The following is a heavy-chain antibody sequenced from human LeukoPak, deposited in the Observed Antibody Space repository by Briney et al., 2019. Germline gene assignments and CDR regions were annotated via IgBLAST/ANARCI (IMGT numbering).Heavy chain of an antibody. CDR1: GYTFTGYY. CDR3: ARDPVRGIAVAGTNYMDV. Sequence: ASVKVSCKASGYTFTGYYMHWVRQAPGQGLEWMGWINPNSGGTNYAQKFQGRVTMTRDTSISTAYMELSRLRSDDTAVYYCARDPVRGIAVAGTNYMDVWGKGTTVTVSS. V-gene: IGHV1-2*02. D-gene: IGHD6-19*01. J-gene: IGHJ6*03. CDR2: INPNSGGT.